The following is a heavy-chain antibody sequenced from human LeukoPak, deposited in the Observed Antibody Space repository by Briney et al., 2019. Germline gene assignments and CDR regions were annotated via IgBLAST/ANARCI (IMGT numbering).Heavy chain of an antibody. V-gene: IGHV3-23*01. Sequence: GGSLRLSCAASGFTFSSYAMSWVRQAPGKGLEWVSSISGSDGSTYYADSVKGRFTISRDNAKNTLYLQMNSLRAEDTAVYYCARAGAYHFDNWGQGTLVTVSS. CDR2: ISGSDGST. D-gene: IGHD3-16*01. CDR1: GFTFSSYA. J-gene: IGHJ4*02. CDR3: ARAGAYHFDN.